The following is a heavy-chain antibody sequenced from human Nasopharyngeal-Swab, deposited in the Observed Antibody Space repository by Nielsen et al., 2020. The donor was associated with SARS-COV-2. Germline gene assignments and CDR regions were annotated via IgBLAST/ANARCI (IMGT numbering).Heavy chain of an antibody. D-gene: IGHD6-13*01. V-gene: IGHV4-39*01. CDR3: ARIIAEAGTVGYMDV. Sequence: WIRQPPGKGLEWIGSIYYSGSTYYNPSLKSRVTISVDTSKNQFSLKLSSVTAADTAVYYCARIIAEAGTVGYMDVWGKGTTVTVSS. J-gene: IGHJ6*03. CDR2: IYYSGST.